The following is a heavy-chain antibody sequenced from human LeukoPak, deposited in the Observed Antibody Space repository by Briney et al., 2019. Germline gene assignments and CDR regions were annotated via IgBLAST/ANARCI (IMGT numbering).Heavy chain of an antibody. CDR3: ARRYYDSSGYTNFDY. Sequence: PSETLSLTCAVCGGSFSGYYWSWIRQPPGKGLEWIGEINHSGSTNYNPSLKSRVTISVDTSKNQFSLKLSSVTAADTAVYYCARRYYDSSGYTNFDYWGQGTLVTVSS. V-gene: IGHV4-34*01. CDR1: GGSFSGYY. J-gene: IGHJ4*02. CDR2: INHSGST. D-gene: IGHD3-22*01.